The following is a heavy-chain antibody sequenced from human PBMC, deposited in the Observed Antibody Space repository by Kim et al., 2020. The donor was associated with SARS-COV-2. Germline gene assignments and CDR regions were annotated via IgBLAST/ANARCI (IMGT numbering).Heavy chain of an antibody. Sequence: GGSLRLSCAASGFTFSSAAMNWVRQAPGKGLEWVAVISYDGSNRYYADSVKGRFTISRDNSKNTVYLQVNSLRVEDTAVYYCARDGILGGTTSFDYWGRGTLVTVSS. CDR1: GFTFSSAA. V-gene: IGHV3-30-3*01. CDR3: ARDGILGGTTSFDY. J-gene: IGHJ4*02. D-gene: IGHD1-26*01. CDR2: ISYDGSNR.